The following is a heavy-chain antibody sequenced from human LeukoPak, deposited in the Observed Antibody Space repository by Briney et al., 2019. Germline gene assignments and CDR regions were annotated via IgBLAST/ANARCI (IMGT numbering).Heavy chain of an antibody. CDR2: ISSSSSYI. CDR3: ARDFGVVTTGAFDI. J-gene: IGHJ3*02. D-gene: IGHD3-3*01. CDR1: GFTFSSYS. Sequence: GGSLRLSCAASGFTFSSYSMNWVRQAPGKGLEWVSSISSSSSYIYYADSVKGRFTISRDNAKNSLYLQMNSLRAEDTAVYYCARDFGVVTTGAFDIWGQGTMVTVSS. V-gene: IGHV3-21*04.